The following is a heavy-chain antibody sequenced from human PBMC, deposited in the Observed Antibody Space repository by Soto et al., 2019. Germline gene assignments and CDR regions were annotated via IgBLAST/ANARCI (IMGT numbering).Heavy chain of an antibody. CDR1: GFSLSTSGVG. J-gene: IGHJ4*02. V-gene: IGHV2-5*02. D-gene: IGHD3-22*01. CDR2: IYWDDDK. CDR3: AREDYYDSNHDFDY. Sequence: QITLKESGPTLLKPTQTLTLTCTFSGFSLSTSGVGVGWIRQPPGKALEWLALIYWDDDKRYSPSLKSRLTITKDTSKNQVVLTMTNMDPVDTATYYCAREDYYDSNHDFDYWGQGTLVTVSS.